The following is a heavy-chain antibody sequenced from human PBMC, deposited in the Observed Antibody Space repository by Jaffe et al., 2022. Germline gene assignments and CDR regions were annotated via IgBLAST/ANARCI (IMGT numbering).Heavy chain of an antibody. V-gene: IGHV3-74*01. D-gene: IGHD6-6*01. J-gene: IGHJ4*02. Sequence: EVQLVESGGGLVQPGGSLRLSCAASGFTFSSYWMHWVRQAPGKGLVWVSRINSDGYTTNYADSVKGRFTISRDNAKNTLYLQMNSLRAEDTAVYYCARESGRENSYSSSFDYWGQGTLVTVSS. CDR2: INSDGYTT. CDR3: ARESGRENSYSSSFDY. CDR1: GFTFSSYW.